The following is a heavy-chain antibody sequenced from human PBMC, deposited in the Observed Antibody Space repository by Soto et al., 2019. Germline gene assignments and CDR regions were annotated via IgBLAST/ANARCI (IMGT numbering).Heavy chain of an antibody. CDR3: ARGGIAVAGTYWFDP. CDR1: CGSISSYY. CDR2: IYYSGST. V-gene: IGHV4-59*01. J-gene: IGHJ5*02. Sequence: SETLSLTCTVSCGSISSYYWSWIRQPPGKGLEWIGYIYYSGSTNYNPSLKSRVTISVDTSKNQFSLKLSSVTAADTAVYYCARGGIAVAGTYWFDPWGQGTLVTVSS. D-gene: IGHD6-19*01.